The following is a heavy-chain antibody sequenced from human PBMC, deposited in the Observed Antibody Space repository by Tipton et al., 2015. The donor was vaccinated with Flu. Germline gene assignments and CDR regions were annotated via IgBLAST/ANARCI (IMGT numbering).Heavy chain of an antibody. CDR2: IYPGASDSHI. D-gene: IGHD3-22*01. J-gene: IGHJ2*01. V-gene: IGHV5-51*03. CDR3: VRYDTSDGNFRSYWYFDL. Sequence: QLVQSGAEVRQPGESLKISCKGSGYSFTSQWIGWVRQVPGKGLEWVGIIYPGASDSHIRYSPSFQGQVTISADITTAYLHLSNLKASDTAIYYCVRYDTSDGNFRSYWYFDLWGGGTLVTVSS. CDR1: GYSFTSQW.